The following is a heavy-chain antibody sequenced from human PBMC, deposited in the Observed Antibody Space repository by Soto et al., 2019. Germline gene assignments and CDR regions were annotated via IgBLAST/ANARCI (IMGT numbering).Heavy chain of an antibody. CDR1: GYTFTSYG. V-gene: IGHV1-18*01. CDR3: ARDSRIVGATNPFDY. J-gene: IGHJ4*02. Sequence: QVQLVQSGTEVKKPGASVKVSCKASGYTFTSYGISWVRQAPGQGLEWMGWISAYNGNTNYAQKLQGRVTMTTDTSTSTAYMELRSLRSDDTAVYYCARDSRIVGATNPFDYWGQGTLVTVSS. CDR2: ISAYNGNT. D-gene: IGHD1-26*01.